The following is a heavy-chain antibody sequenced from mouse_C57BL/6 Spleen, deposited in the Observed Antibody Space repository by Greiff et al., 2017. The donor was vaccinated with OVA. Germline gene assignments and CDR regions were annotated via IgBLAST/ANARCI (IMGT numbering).Heavy chain of an antibody. Sequence: VQLQQPGTELVKPGASVKLSCKASGYTFTSYWMHWVKQRPGQGLEWIGNINPSNGGTNYNEKFKSKATLTVDKSSSTAYMQLSSLTSEDSAVYDCAGWVYYYARGYFDFWGTGTTVTVSS. CDR3: AGWVYYYARGYFDF. J-gene: IGHJ1*03. CDR2: INPSNGGT. CDR1: GYTFTSYW. D-gene: IGHD1-1*01. V-gene: IGHV1-53*01.